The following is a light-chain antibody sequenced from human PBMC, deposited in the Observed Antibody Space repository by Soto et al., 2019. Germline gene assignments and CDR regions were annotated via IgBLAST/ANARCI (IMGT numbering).Light chain of an antibody. CDR2: DVS. Sequence: IHMTHSPSTLSASVLYRVTITFLASQTINRSLAWYQQKPGKAPKLLIYDVSTLESGVPSKFSGSGSGTEFTLTISSLQPDDFATYYCQQYSLYPVTFGQGTRLEIK. CDR3: QQYSLYPVT. CDR1: QTINRS. V-gene: IGKV1-5*01. J-gene: IGKJ5*01.